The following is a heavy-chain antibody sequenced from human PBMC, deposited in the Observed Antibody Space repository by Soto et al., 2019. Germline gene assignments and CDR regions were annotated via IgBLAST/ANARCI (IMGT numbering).Heavy chain of an antibody. D-gene: IGHD2-2*01. CDR3: VTDRLV. J-gene: IGHJ4*02. Sequence: EVQLVESGGGLVKPGGSLRLSCAASGFTFTNAWMNWVRQAPGKGLESIGRIKSKTDGGTTDYTAPVKGRFIISRDDSKNTLFLQMSILQIEDTAVYYCVTDRLVWGQGTLVTVFS. V-gene: IGHV3-15*01. CDR2: IKSKTDGGTT. CDR1: GFTFTNAW.